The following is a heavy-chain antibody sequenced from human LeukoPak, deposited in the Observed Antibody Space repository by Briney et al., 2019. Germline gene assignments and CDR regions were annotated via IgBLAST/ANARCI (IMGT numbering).Heavy chain of an antibody. J-gene: IGHJ4*02. CDR3: ARANRDGHNQNFDH. CDR1: GYSFTSYW. V-gene: IGHV5-51*01. D-gene: IGHD5-24*01. Sequence: GESLKISCKGSGYSFTSYWIGWVRQMPGKGLEWMGIIYPGGSETRYDPSFEGQVTISADRSTSTAYLQWSSLRASDTAMYHCARANRDGHNQNFDHWGQGTLVSVSS. CDR2: IYPGGSET.